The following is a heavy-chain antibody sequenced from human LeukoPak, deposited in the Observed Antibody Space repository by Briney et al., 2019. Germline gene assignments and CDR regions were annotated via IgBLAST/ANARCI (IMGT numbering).Heavy chain of an antibody. D-gene: IGHD4-17*01. J-gene: IGHJ3*01. CDR1: GFTFSDYG. CDR2: ISSNGIYT. V-gene: IGHV3-64*01. CDR3: ARGPTVITFNAFDV. Sequence: PGGSLRLSCAASGFTFSDYGMYWVRQAPGKGLEHVSGISSNGIYTYYANSVKGRFTISRDNSKNTLSLQMGSLRAEDMAAYYCARGPTVITFNAFDVWGQGTMVTVSS.